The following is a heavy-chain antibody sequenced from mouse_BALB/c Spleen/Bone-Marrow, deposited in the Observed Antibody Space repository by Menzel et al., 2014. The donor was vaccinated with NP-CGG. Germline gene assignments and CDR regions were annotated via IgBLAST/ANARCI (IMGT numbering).Heavy chain of an antibody. CDR2: ISYSGST. CDR1: GYSITSDYA. V-gene: IGHV3-2*02. Sequence: VKLMESGPGLVKPSQSLSLTCTVTGYSITSDYAWNWIRQFPGNKLEWMGYISYSGSTSYNPSLKSRISITRDTSKNQFFLQLNSVTTEDTATYYCASPGGAMDYWGQGTSVTVSS. J-gene: IGHJ4*01. CDR3: ASPGGAMDY.